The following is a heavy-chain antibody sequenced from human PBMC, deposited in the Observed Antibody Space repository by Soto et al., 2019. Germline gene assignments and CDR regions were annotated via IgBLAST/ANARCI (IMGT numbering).Heavy chain of an antibody. CDR2: IIPILGIA. Sequence: ASVKVSCKASGGTFSSYTISWVRQAPGQGLEWMGRIIPILGIANYAQKFQGRVTITADKSTSTAYMELSSLRSEDTAVYYCARVRCSSTSCYPKSYYYYYYMDVWGKGTTVTVS. D-gene: IGHD2-2*01. V-gene: IGHV1-69*02. CDR3: ARVRCSSTSCYPKSYYYYYYMDV. CDR1: GGTFSSYT. J-gene: IGHJ6*03.